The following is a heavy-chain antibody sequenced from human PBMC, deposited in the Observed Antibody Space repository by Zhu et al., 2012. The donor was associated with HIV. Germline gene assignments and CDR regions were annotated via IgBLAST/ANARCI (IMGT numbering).Heavy chain of an antibody. CDR3: AKDVAGEYYGGVGYYNYFDH. D-gene: IGHD3-22*01. J-gene: IGHJ4*02. CDR1: GFTFSSYV. Sequence: EVQLLESGGGLVQPGGSLRLSCAASGFTFSSYVMTWVRQAPGKGLEWVSAISGSGASTYYADSAKGRLTISRDNSKNTVYLQMNSLRVEDTAVYYCAKDVAGEYYGGVGYYNYFDHWGQGTLVTVSS. CDR2: ISGSGAST. V-gene: IGHV3-23*01.